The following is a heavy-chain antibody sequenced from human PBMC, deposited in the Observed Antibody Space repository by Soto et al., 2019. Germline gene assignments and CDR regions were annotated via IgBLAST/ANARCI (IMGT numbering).Heavy chain of an antibody. CDR2: INAGNGNT. D-gene: IGHD2-15*01. V-gene: IGHV1-3*01. Sequence: ASVKVSCKDPGYTFTSYAMHWVRQAPGQRLEWMGWINAGNGNTKYSQKFQGRVTITRDTSASTAYMELSSLRSEDTAVYYCARAYVVVVVAATSPDYWGQGTLVTVSS. CDR3: ARAYVVVVVAATSPDY. CDR1: GYTFTSYA. J-gene: IGHJ4*02.